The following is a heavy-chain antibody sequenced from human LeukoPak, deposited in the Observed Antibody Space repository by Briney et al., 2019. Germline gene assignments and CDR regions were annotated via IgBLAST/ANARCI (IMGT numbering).Heavy chain of an antibody. Sequence: SETLSLTCAVSGGTISSYYWSWIRQPPGKGLEWIAYIYYSGSTHHNPSLKSRVTISVDTSKNQFSLKLSSVTAADTALYYFARYVWGSYPTFEDYWGQGTLVTVSS. V-gene: IGHV4-59*01. CDR3: ARYVWGSYPTFEDY. CDR1: GGTISSYY. J-gene: IGHJ4*02. CDR2: IYYSGST. D-gene: IGHD3-16*02.